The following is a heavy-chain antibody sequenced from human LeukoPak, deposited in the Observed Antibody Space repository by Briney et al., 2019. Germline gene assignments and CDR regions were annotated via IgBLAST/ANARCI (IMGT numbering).Heavy chain of an antibody. CDR3: ARIDFWSGYFDY. V-gene: IGHV4-38-2*01. D-gene: IGHD3-3*01. CDR2: IYHSGST. Sequence: SETLSLTCAVSGYSISSGYYWGWIRQPPGKGLEWMGSIYHSGSTYYNPSLKSRVTISVDTSKNQFSLKLSSVTAADTAVYYCARIDFWSGYFDYWGQGTLVTVSS. J-gene: IGHJ4*02. CDR1: GYSISSGYY.